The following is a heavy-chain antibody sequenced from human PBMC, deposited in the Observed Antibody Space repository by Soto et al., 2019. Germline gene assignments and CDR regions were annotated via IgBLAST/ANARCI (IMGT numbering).Heavy chain of an antibody. Sequence: GSLRLSCAASGFTFSSYSMNWVRQAPGKGLEWVSSISSSSSYIYYADSVKGRFTISRDNAKNSLYLQMNSLRAEDTAVYYCARDLGYCSSTSCYGGFDYWGQGTLVTVSS. V-gene: IGHV3-21*01. CDR2: ISSSSSYI. CDR1: GFTFSSYS. D-gene: IGHD2-2*03. CDR3: ARDLGYCSSTSCYGGFDY. J-gene: IGHJ4*02.